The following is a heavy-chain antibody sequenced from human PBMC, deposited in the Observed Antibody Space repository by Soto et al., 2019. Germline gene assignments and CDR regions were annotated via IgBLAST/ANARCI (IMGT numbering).Heavy chain of an antibody. CDR3: ASCSGWLGPNWFDP. J-gene: IGHJ5*02. Sequence: SETLSLTCTVSGGSISSSSYYWGWIRQPPGKGLEWIGSIYYSGSTYYNPSLKSRVTISVDTSKNQFSLKLSSVTAADTAVYYCASCSGWLGPNWFDPWGQGTLVTVSS. CDR1: GGSISSSSYY. CDR2: IYYSGST. V-gene: IGHV4-39*01. D-gene: IGHD6-19*01.